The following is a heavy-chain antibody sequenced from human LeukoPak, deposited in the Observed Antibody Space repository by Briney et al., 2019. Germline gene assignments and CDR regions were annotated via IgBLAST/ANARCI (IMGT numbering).Heavy chain of an antibody. CDR2: INPNTGGT. CDR1: GYTFTGYY. CDR3: ARTTYYDFWSGALDV. J-gene: IGHJ6*04. D-gene: IGHD3-3*01. Sequence: ASVKISCKASGYTFTGYYMHWVRQAPGQGLEWMGRINPNTGGTNYAQKFQGRGTMTRDTSISTAYMELSRLRSDDTAVYYCARTTYYDFWSGALDVWGKGTTVTVSS. V-gene: IGHV1-2*06.